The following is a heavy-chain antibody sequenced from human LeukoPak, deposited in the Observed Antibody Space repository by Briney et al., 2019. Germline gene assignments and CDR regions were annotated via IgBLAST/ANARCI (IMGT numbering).Heavy chain of an antibody. Sequence: SETLSLTCAVSGGSISSYSWSWIRQPPGKGLEWIGYIYYSGSTNYNPSLKSRVTISVDTSKNQFSLKLSSVTAADAAVYYCARARGYSYGDFDYWGQGTLVTVSS. D-gene: IGHD5-18*01. CDR1: GGSISSYS. J-gene: IGHJ4*02. CDR2: IYYSGST. CDR3: ARARGYSYGDFDY. V-gene: IGHV4-59*01.